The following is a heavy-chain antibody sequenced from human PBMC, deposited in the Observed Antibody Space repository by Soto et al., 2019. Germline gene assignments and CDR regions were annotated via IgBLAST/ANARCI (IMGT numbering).Heavy chain of an antibody. D-gene: IGHD6-13*01. J-gene: IGHJ5*02. CDR1: GYNLTPYP. CDR3: AKISSNWYPSNFDL. V-gene: IGHV3-48*01. CDR2: ISSGSDII. Sequence: GGSLRLSCAPGYNLTPYPVNWVRQAPGKGLEWVAYISSGSDIIYYADSVKGRFSISRDNSKNTLFLHMNNLRAEDTAIYYCAKISSNWYPSNFDLWGQGTPVTVSS.